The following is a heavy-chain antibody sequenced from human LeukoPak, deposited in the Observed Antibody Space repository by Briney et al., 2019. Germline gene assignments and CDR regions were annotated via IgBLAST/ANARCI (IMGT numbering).Heavy chain of an antibody. Sequence: GGSLRLSCAASGFTFDDYGMSWVRQAPGKGLEWVSGINWNGGSTGYADSVKGRFTISRDNAKNSLYLQMNSLRAEDTALYYCARDGWRYCSGGSCYSVYYFDYWGQGTLVTVSS. CDR2: INWNGGST. CDR3: ARDGWRYCSGGSCYSVYYFDY. D-gene: IGHD2-15*01. J-gene: IGHJ4*02. V-gene: IGHV3-20*04. CDR1: GFTFDDYG.